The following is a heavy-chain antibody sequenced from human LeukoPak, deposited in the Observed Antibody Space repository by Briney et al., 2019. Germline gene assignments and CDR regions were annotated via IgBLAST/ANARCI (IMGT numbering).Heavy chain of an antibody. Sequence: PSETLSLTCTVYGGSFSGYYWSWIRQPPGKGLEWIGEINHSGSTNYNPSLKSRVTISVDTSKNQFSLRLSSVTAADTAVYYCARGYGPGSYYHYWGQGTLVTVSS. V-gene: IGHV4-34*01. J-gene: IGHJ4*02. CDR3: ARGYGPGSYYHY. CDR1: GGSFSGYY. CDR2: INHSGST. D-gene: IGHD3-10*01.